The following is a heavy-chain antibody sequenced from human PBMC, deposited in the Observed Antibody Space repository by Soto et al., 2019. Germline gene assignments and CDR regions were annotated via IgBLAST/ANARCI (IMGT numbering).Heavy chain of an antibody. CDR1: GFTFSNAW. D-gene: IGHD3-22*01. V-gene: IGHV3-15*01. CDR3: TTTPQYYYDSSGYYFAY. J-gene: IGHJ4*02. CDR2: IKSKTDGGTT. Sequence: VGSLRLSCAASGFTFSNAWMSWVRQAPGKGLEWVGRIKSKTDGGTTDYAAPVKGRFTISRDDSKNTLYLQMNSLKTEDTAVYYCTTTPQYYYDSSGYYFAYWGQGTLVTVSS.